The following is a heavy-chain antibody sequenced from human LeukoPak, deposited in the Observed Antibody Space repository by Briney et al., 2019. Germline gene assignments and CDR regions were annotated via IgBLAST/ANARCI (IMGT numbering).Heavy chain of an antibody. J-gene: IGHJ3*02. CDR1: GFTFSNAW. D-gene: IGHD3-22*01. V-gene: IGHV3-15*01. CDR2: IKSKTDGGTT. Sequence: PGGSLRLSCAASGFTFSNAWMSWVRQAPGKGLEWVGRIKSKTDGGTTDYAAPVKGRFTISRDDSKNTLYLQMNSLKTEDTAVYYCTTDGEYHSMIVVVPDAFDIWGQGTMATVSS. CDR3: TTDGEYHSMIVVVPDAFDI.